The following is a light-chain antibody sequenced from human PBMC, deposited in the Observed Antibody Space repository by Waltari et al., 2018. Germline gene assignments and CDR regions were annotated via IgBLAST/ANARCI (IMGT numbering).Light chain of an antibody. V-gene: IGKV4-1*01. J-gene: IGKJ1*01. CDR3: QQYYTTPWT. CDR2: WAS. Sequence: DIVMTQSPDSLAVSLGERATINCKSSPSVLYRSSKNSYLAWYQQKPEQPPKLFIYWASTRESGVPDRFSGSGSGTDFTLTISSLQAEDVAVYYCQQYYTTPWTFGQGTKVEIK. CDR1: PSVLYRSSKNSY.